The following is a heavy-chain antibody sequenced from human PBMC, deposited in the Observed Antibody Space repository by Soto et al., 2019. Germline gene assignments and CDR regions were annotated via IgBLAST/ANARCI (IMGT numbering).Heavy chain of an antibody. CDR3: ARLLRYYYGSGSYYNAPYYGIEV. CDR1: GVSFSGYC. CDR2: INQSGST. V-gene: IGHV4-34*01. Sequence: SETLSLTCAVYGVSFSGYCWRWIRQPPGEGLEWVGEINQSGSTKYNPSLKSRVTISVDKSKNQFSLKLSSVTAADTDVYYCARLLRYYYGSGSYYNAPYYGIEVGGQGSTVT. J-gene: IGHJ6*02. D-gene: IGHD3-10*01.